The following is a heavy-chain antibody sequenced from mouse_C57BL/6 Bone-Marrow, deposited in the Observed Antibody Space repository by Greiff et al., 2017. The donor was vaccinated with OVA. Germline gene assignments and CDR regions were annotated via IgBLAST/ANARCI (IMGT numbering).Heavy chain of an antibody. CDR2: INPNYGTT. CDR1: GYSFTDYN. Sequence: VHVKQSGPELVKPGASVKISCKASGYSFTDYNMNWVKQSNGKSLEWIGVINPNYGTTSYNQKFKGKATLTVDQSSSTAYMQLNSLTSEDSAVYYCALITTVVATGDYWGQGTTLTVSS. D-gene: IGHD1-1*01. J-gene: IGHJ2*01. CDR3: ALITTVVATGDY. V-gene: IGHV1-39*01.